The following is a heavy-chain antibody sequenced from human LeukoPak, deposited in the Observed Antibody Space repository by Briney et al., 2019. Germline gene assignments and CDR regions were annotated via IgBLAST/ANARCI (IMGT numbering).Heavy chain of an antibody. CDR3: ARGKGYFDY. J-gene: IGHJ4*02. CDR2: IYYSGST. Sequence: LETLSLTCTVSGGSISSYYWSWIRQPPGKGLEWIGYIYYSGSTNYNPSLKSRVTISVDTSKNQFSLNLKSVTAADTAVYYCARGKGYFDYWGQGTLVTVSS. CDR1: GGSISSYY. V-gene: IGHV4-59*01.